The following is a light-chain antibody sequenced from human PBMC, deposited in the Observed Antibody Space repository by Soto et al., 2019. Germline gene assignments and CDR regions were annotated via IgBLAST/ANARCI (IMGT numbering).Light chain of an antibody. V-gene: IGLV1-40*01. CDR3: QSYDSSLSGWV. CDR1: SSNIGGGYD. J-gene: IGLJ3*02. CDR2: GNS. Sequence: QSVLTQPPSVSGAPGQRVTISCTGSSSNIGGGYDVHWYQQLPGTAPKLLIYGNSNRPSGVPDRFSGSKSGTSASLAITGLQAEDEVDYYCQSYDSSLSGWVFGGGTKLTVL.